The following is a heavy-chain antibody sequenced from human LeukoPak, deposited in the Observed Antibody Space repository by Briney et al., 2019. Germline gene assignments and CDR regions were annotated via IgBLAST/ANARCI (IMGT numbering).Heavy chain of an antibody. D-gene: IGHD1-26*01. CDR3: AKDKGREGDY. J-gene: IGHJ4*02. Sequence: PGGSLRLSCAASGFTFSSYGMHWVRQAPGKGLEWVAVISSERSGQFYADSVKGRFTISRDNFENTLNLQMNNLRPEDTAVYYCAKDKGREGDYWGQGTLVTVSS. CDR1: GFTFSSYG. V-gene: IGHV3-30*18. CDR2: ISSERSGQ.